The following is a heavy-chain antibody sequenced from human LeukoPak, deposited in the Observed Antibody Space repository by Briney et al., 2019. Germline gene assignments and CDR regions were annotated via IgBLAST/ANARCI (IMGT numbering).Heavy chain of an antibody. CDR2: ISSSGNDI. CDR3: ARDKQSSGWYYFDY. V-gene: IGHV3-21*01. Sequence: GGSLRLSCAAPGFTFGSYSMNWVRQAPGKGLEWVSSISSSGNDIYYADSVKGRFTISRDNAKNSVFLQMSSLRAEDTTVYYCARDKQSSGWYYFDYWGQGALVTVSS. CDR1: GFTFGSYS. J-gene: IGHJ4*02. D-gene: IGHD6-19*01.